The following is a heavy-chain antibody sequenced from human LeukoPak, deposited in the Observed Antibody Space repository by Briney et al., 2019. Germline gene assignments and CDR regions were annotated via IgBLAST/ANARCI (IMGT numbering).Heavy chain of an antibody. CDR1: GFTFSSYW. CDR2: IKEDGSEQ. D-gene: IGHD6-19*01. Sequence: LPGGSLRLSCAASGFTFSSYWMNWARKAPGKGLEWVANIKEDGSEQHYVDSVKGRFTISRDNAKNSLYLQMNSLRAEDTAVYYCARVFLQWLVFDYWGQGPLVTVSS. J-gene: IGHJ4*02. V-gene: IGHV3-7*03. CDR3: ARVFLQWLVFDY.